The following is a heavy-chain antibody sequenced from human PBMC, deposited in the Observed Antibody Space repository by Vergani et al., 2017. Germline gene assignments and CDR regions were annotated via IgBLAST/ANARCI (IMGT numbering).Heavy chain of an antibody. Sequence: EMQILESGGGLVQPGGSLRLSCAASGFTFSSYAMTWVRQAPGKGLEWVSAISGSGGSTYYADSVKGRFTISRDKSKNTLYLQMNSLRAEDTAVYYCVKVLLVGAPLGIFDYWGQGTLVTVSS. D-gene: IGHD1-26*01. J-gene: IGHJ4*02. CDR3: VKVLLVGAPLGIFDY. V-gene: IGHV3-23*01. CDR2: ISGSGGST. CDR1: GFTFSSYA.